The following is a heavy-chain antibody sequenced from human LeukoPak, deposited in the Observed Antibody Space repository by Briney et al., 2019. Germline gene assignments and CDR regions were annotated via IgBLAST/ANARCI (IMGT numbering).Heavy chain of an antibody. J-gene: IGHJ4*02. CDR1: GFTFSSYG. V-gene: IGHV3-30*18. D-gene: IGHD3-22*01. Sequence: GGSLRLSCAASGFTFSSYGMHWVRQAPGEGLEWVAVISYDGSNKYYADSVKGRFTISRDNSKNTLYLQMNSLRAEDTAVYYCAKDRSGYYLDYWGQGTLVTVSS. CDR3: AKDRSGYYLDY. CDR2: ISYDGSNK.